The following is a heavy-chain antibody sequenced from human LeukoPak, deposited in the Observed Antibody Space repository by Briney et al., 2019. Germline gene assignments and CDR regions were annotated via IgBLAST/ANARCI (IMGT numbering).Heavy chain of an antibody. CDR3: ARPPGFSTSFWD. Sequence: PSETLSLTCTVSGGSISGTSYYWGWIRQPPGKGPEWIGSIHYSGSTYYKPSLKSRVTISVDTSKNHFSLKLTSVTSADTAVYYCARPPGFSTSFWDWGQGTLVTVSS. D-gene: IGHD2-2*01. V-gene: IGHV4-39*02. CDR2: IHYSGST. CDR1: GGSISGTSYY. J-gene: IGHJ4*02.